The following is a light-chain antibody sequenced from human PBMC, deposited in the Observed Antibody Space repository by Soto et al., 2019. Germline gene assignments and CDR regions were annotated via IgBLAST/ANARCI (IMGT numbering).Light chain of an antibody. CDR3: LQYNKWPRT. V-gene: IGKV3-20*01. J-gene: IGKJ1*01. CDR1: QSVTSSH. Sequence: EIVLTQSPGTLSLSPGERATLSCRASQSVTSSHLAWYQQKPGQAPRLLIFETSSRTTGIPDRFSGSGSGTDFTLTISRLEPEDFAVYYCLQYNKWPRTFGQGTKVDIK. CDR2: ETS.